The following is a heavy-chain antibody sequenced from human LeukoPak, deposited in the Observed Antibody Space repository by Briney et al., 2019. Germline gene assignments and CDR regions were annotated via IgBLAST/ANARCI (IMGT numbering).Heavy chain of an antibody. CDR2: ISGSGGRT. CDR3: AKDPGGYSGSLSSFSAH. Sequence: PGGSLRLSCAASGFTFNNYAMSWVRQAPGKGLEWVSGISGSGGRTYYADSVKGRFIITRDNSKNTLYLQMNSLRAEDTAVYYCAKDPGGYSGSLSSFSAHWGQGTLVTVSS. D-gene: IGHD1-26*01. V-gene: IGHV3-23*01. CDR1: GFTFNNYA. J-gene: IGHJ1*01.